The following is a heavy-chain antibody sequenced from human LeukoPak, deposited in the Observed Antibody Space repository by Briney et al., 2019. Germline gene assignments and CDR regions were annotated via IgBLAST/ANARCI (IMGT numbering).Heavy chain of an antibody. CDR2: ISSSGSTI. D-gene: IGHD6-13*01. CDR1: GFTFSSYE. CDR3: ARDGSSWANWLDP. J-gene: IGHJ5*02. Sequence: GGSLRLSCAASGFTFSSYEMNWVRQVPGKGLEWISYISSSGSTIYYADSVKGRFTISRDNAKNTLYLQMNSLRVEDTAVYYCARDGSSWANWLDPWGQGTLVTVSS. V-gene: IGHV3-48*03.